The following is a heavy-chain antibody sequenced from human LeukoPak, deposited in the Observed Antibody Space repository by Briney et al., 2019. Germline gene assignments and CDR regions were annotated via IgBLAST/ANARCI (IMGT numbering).Heavy chain of an antibody. CDR2: ITSSGGST. CDR1: GFTFSSNA. J-gene: IGHJ1*01. Sequence: GGSLRLSCSASGFTFSSNAMHWVRQAPGKGLEYVSAITSSGGSTYYAGSVKGRFTISRDNAKNTLYLQMSSLRAEDTAVYYCVKSSGGSYLNWGQGALVTVSS. D-gene: IGHD2-15*01. CDR3: VKSSGGSYLN. V-gene: IGHV3-64D*09.